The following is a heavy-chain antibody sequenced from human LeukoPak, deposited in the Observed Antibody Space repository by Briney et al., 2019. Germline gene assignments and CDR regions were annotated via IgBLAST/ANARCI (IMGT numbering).Heavy chain of an antibody. D-gene: IGHD5-24*01. J-gene: IGHJ4*02. Sequence: NPGGSLRLSCAASGFTFSSYSMNWVRQAPGKGLEWVSSISSSSSYIYYADSVKGRFTISRDNAKNSLYLQMNSLRSDDTAVYYCARVDVEMATYFDYWGQGTLVTVSS. V-gene: IGHV3-21*04. CDR1: GFTFSSYS. CDR3: ARVDVEMATYFDY. CDR2: ISSSSSYI.